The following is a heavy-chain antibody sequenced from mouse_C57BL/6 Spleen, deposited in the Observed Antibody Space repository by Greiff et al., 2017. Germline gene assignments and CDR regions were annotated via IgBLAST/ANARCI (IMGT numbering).Heavy chain of an antibody. CDR1: GFTFSDYY. CDR3: ARDGDGSSLFDY. CDR2: INYDGSST. J-gene: IGHJ2*01. D-gene: IGHD1-1*01. Sequence: DVQLVETEGGVVQPGSSMKLSCTASGFTFSDYYMAWVRQVPEKGLEWVANINYDGSSTYYLDSLKSRFIISRDNAKNSLYLQMSSLKSEDTATYYCARDGDGSSLFDYWGQGTTLTVSS. V-gene: IGHV5-16*01.